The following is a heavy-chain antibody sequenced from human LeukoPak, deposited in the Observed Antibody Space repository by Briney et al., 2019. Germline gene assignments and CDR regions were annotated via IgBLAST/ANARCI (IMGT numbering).Heavy chain of an antibody. CDR2: IRYDGSNK. CDR1: GFTFSSYW. J-gene: IGHJ5*02. V-gene: IGHV3-30*02. Sequence: GGSLRLSCAASGFTFSSYWMHWVRQAPGKGLEWVAFIRYDGSNKYYADSVKGRFTISRDNSKNTLYLQMNSLRAEDTAVYYCAKEVAVARGWFDPWGQGTLVTVSS. CDR3: AKEVAVARGWFDP. D-gene: IGHD6-19*01.